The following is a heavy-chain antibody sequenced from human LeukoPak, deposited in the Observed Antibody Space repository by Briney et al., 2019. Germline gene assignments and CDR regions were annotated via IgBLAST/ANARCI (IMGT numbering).Heavy chain of an antibody. V-gene: IGHV3-23*01. J-gene: IGHJ4*02. CDR3: SKDGSYFNFDY. CDR1: GFTFSSYA. CDR2: LSGSGDTT. Sequence: QPGGSLRLSCAASGFTFSSYAMNWVRQAPGKGLEWVSTLSGSGDTTYYADSVKGRFTISRDNSKNMLFLQMNSLRADDTAIYYCSKDGSYFNFDYWGQGSLVTVSS. D-gene: IGHD1-26*01.